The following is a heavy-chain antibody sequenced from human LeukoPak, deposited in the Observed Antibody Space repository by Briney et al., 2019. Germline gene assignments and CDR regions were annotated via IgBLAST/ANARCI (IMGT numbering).Heavy chain of an antibody. Sequence: PGGSLRLSCAASGFTFSSSAMSWVRQAPGKGLEWVAAISDTGRLSYCADSVKGRFTISRDNSKNTLYLQMNSLRAEDTAVYYCAKDRSPGSGDSSGWQLFDYWGQGTLVTVSS. CDR1: GFTFSSSA. D-gene: IGHD6-19*01. J-gene: IGHJ4*02. CDR3: AKDRSPGSGDSSGWQLFDY. CDR2: ISDTGRLS. V-gene: IGHV3-23*01.